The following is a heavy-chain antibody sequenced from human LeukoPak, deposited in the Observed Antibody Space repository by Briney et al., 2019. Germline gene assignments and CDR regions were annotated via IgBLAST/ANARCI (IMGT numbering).Heavy chain of an antibody. J-gene: IGHJ4*02. Sequence: SETPPLTCTVSGGSISSYYWSWIRQPAGKGLEWIGRIYTSGSTNYNPSLKSRVTMSVDTSKNQFSLKLSSVTAADTAVYYCARGYTPIRGVIIIADYFDYWGQGTLVTVSS. D-gene: IGHD3-10*01. V-gene: IGHV4-4*07. CDR2: IYTSGST. CDR1: GGSISSYY. CDR3: ARGYTPIRGVIIIADYFDY.